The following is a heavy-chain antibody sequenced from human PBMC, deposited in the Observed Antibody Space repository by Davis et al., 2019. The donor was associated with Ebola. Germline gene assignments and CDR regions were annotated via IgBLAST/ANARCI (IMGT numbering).Heavy chain of an antibody. J-gene: IGHJ4*02. D-gene: IGHD3-22*01. CDR2: IIPIFGTA. V-gene: IGHV1-69*13. Sequence: SVKVSCKASGYTFTSYYMHWVRQAPGQGLEWMGGIIPIFGTANYAQKFQGRVTITADESTSTAYMELSSLRSEDTAVYYCARGIGVSSGYRYWGQGTLVTVSS. CDR1: GYTFTSYY. CDR3: ARGIGVSSGYRY.